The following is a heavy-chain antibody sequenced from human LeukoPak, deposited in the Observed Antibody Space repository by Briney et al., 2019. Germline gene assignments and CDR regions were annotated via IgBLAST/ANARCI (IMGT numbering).Heavy chain of an antibody. J-gene: IGHJ4*02. D-gene: IGHD6-19*01. CDR2: IYHSGST. CDR3: ARHISSGWSFDY. V-gene: IGHV4-4*02. Sequence: SETLSLTCAVSGGSISSSNWWSWVRQPPGKGLEWIGEIYHSGSTNYNPSLKSRVTISVDTSKNQFSLKLSSVTAADTAVYYCARHISSGWSFDYWGQGTLVTVSS. CDR1: GGSISSSNW.